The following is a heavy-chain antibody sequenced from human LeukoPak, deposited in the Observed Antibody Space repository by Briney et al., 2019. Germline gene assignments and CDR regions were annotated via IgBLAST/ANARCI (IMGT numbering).Heavy chain of an antibody. CDR2: IIPIFGTA. CDR3: ACGVVVPAAF. Sequence: SVKVSCKTSGYTLTTYGISWVRQAPGQGLEWMGGIIPIFGTANYAQKFQGRVTITADESTSTAYMELSSLRSEDTAVYYCACGVVVPAAFWGKGTTVTVSS. J-gene: IGHJ6*04. D-gene: IGHD2-2*01. CDR1: GYTLTTYG. V-gene: IGHV1-69*13.